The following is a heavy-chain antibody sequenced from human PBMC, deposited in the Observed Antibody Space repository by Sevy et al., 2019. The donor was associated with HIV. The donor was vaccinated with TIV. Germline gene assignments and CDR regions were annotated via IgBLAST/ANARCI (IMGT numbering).Heavy chain of an antibody. J-gene: IGHJ6*02. CDR1: GFNISSNY. Sequence: GGSLRLSCAASGFNISSNYLSWVRQAPGKGLEWVSGIGANGGSTYYADSVKGRFTISKDNSKNTLFLQMNSLRLEDTAVYDCVKGVYVRVTLVRGVGYYYGLDVWGQGTTVTV. D-gene: IGHD3-10*01. V-gene: IGHV3-23*01. CDR3: VKGVYVRVTLVRGVGYYYGLDV. CDR2: IGANGGST.